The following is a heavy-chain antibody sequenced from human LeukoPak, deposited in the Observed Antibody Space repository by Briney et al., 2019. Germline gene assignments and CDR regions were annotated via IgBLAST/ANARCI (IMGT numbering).Heavy chain of an antibody. Sequence: SETLSLTCTVSGGSISNNNYDWAWIRQPPGKGLECIGSIYYSGSPYYNPSLKSRVTISVDTSKNQFSLRLSSVTAADTAVYYCATWRTAKTGFDYWGQGTLVTVSS. V-gene: IGHV4-39*01. J-gene: IGHJ4*02. CDR3: ATWRTAKTGFDY. CDR2: IYYSGSP. D-gene: IGHD1-1*01. CDR1: GGSISNNNYD.